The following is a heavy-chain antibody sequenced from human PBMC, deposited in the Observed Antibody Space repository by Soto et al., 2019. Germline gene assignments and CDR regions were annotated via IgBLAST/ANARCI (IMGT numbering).Heavy chain of an antibody. Sequence: QVQLVQSGAEVKKPGASVKVSCKASGYTFTSYGISWVRQAPGHGLEWMGWISAYNGNTNYAQKLQGRVTMTTDTSTSTAYMELRRLRSDDTAVYYCARENRIVGATLSAFDIWGQGTMVTVSS. D-gene: IGHD1-26*01. CDR3: ARENRIVGATLSAFDI. V-gene: IGHV1-18*01. CDR1: GYTFTSYG. CDR2: ISAYNGNT. J-gene: IGHJ3*02.